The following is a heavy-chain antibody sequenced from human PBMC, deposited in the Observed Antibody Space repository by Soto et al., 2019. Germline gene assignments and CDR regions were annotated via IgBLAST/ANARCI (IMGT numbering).Heavy chain of an antibody. CDR2: SSHNRGDQ. D-gene: IGHD3-9*01. CDR1: GYTFTKYG. J-gene: IGHJ4*02. V-gene: IGHV1-18*01. Sequence: ASVKVSCKASGYTFTKYGIGWLWQAPGQGLEWMGWSSHNRGDQTYAHKLQGSVTMTTESSTSTAYMELRSRRSDDTALYHCARFDYTKSLFDFWGQGTLVTVS. CDR3: ARFDYTKSLFDF.